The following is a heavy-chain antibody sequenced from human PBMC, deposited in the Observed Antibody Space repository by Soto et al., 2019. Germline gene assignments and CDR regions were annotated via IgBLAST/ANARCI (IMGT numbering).Heavy chain of an antibody. V-gene: IGHV1-8*02. CDR2: MNPNSGNT. J-gene: IGHJ4*02. CDR3: AKSTEEFDY. D-gene: IGHD4-17*01. Sequence: GASVKVSCKASGYTFTSYAMHWVRQATGQGLEWMGWMNPNSGNTGYAQKFQGRVTMTRNTSISTAYMELSSLRSEDTAVYYCAKSTEEFDYWGQGTLVTVSS. CDR1: GYTFTSYA.